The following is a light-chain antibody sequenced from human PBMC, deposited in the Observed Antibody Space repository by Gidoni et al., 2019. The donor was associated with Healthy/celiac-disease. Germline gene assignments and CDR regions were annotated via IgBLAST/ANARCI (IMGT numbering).Light chain of an antibody. Sequence: DIQMTQSPSSLSASVGDRVTITCQASQDISNYLNWYQQKPGKAPKLLIYDASNLETGVPSRFSGSGSGRDFTFTISSLQPEDIATYYCQQYDNSPLTFGGGTKVEIK. V-gene: IGKV1-33*01. CDR2: DAS. CDR1: QDISNY. CDR3: QQYDNSPLT. J-gene: IGKJ4*01.